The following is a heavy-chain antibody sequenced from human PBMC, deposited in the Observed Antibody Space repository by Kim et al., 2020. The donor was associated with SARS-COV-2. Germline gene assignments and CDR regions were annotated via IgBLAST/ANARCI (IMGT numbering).Heavy chain of an antibody. CDR1: GYTFTGYY. V-gene: IGHV1-2*06. J-gene: IGHJ6*02. CDR2: INPNSGGT. Sequence: ASVKVSCKASGYTFTGYYMHWVRQAPGQGLEWMGRINPNSGGTNYAQKFQGRVTMTRDTSISTAYMELSRLRSDDTAVYYCVFGYSYGYAGHYYYGMDVWGQGTTVTVSS. D-gene: IGHD5-18*01. CDR3: VFGYSYGYAGHYYYGMDV.